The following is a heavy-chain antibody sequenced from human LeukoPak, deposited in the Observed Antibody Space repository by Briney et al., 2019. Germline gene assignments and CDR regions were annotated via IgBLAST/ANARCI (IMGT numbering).Heavy chain of an antibody. CDR1: GFTFSSYA. V-gene: IGHV3-23*01. CDR3: ANRESYGAMDP. D-gene: IGHD4/OR15-4a*01. J-gene: IGHJ5*02. CDR2: ISGSGDST. Sequence: GGSLRLPCAASGFTFSSYAMSWVRQASGKGLEWVSSISGSGDSTYYADSVKGRFDISRDNSKNTLYLHMNSLRAEDTAVYYCANRESYGAMDPWGQGTPVTVSS.